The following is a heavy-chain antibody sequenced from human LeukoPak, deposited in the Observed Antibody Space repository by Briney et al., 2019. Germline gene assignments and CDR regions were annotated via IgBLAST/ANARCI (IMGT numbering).Heavy chain of an antibody. V-gene: IGHV1-69*01. Sequence: ASVKVTCQASGYIFISYPISWVRQAPGQGLEWMGGIITIFGTANYAQKFQGRVTITADESTSTAYMELSSLRTEDTAVYYCASLRDGYNPIFEYWGQGTLVTVSS. CDR3: ASLRDGYNPIFEY. D-gene: IGHD5-24*01. J-gene: IGHJ4*02. CDR1: GYIFISYP. CDR2: IITIFGTA.